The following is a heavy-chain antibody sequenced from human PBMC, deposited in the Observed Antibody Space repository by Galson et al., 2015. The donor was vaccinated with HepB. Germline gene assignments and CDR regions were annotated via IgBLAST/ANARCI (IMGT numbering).Heavy chain of an antibody. J-gene: IGHJ3*02. CDR2: INPNSGGT. CDR1: GYTFTGYH. V-gene: IGHV1-2*02. D-gene: IGHD3-3*01. CDR3: AREIFGVVIQGGDAFDI. Sequence: SVKVSCKASGYTFTGYHMHWVRQAPGQGLEWMGWINPNSGGTNYAQKFQGRVTMTRDTSISTAYMELSRLRSDDTAVYYCAREIFGVVIQGGDAFDIWGQGTMVTVSS.